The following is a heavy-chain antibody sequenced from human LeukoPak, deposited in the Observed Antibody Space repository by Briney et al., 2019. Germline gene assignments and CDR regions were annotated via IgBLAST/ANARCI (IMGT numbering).Heavy chain of an antibody. Sequence: SETLSLTCAVSGGSFSGYYWSWIRQPPGKGLEWIGEINHSGSTNYNPSLKSRVTISVDTSKNQFSLKLSSVTAADTAVYYCARTYDTSGYYYAFDYWGQGTLVTVSS. V-gene: IGHV4-34*01. CDR1: GGSFSGYY. J-gene: IGHJ4*02. CDR3: ARTYDTSGYYYAFDY. CDR2: INHSGST. D-gene: IGHD3-22*01.